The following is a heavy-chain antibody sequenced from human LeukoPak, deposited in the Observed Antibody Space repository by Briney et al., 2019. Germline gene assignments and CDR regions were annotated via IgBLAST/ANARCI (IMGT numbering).Heavy chain of an antibody. J-gene: IGHJ6*03. D-gene: IGHD3-10*01. Sequence: ASVKVSCKASGYTFTSYDINWVRQAAGQGREGMGWMNPKRGNTVYAQKFQGRVTMNRNTSISTAYMEMSRLRYEETAVYYCAVRGVIMGTYYYYYMDVWGKGTPVTVSS. V-gene: IGHV1-8*01. CDR2: MNPKRGNT. CDR1: GYTFTSYD. CDR3: AVRGVIMGTYYYYYMDV.